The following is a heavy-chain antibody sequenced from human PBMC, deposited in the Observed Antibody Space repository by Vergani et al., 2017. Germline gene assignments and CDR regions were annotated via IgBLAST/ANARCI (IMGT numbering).Heavy chain of an antibody. CDR2: ISSDGSRT. Sequence: EVQLVDSGGGLVQPGGSLRLSCSASGFTFSTYAMHWVRQAPGKGLEFVSAISSDGSRTYYADSVKGRFTISRDNSKNTLFLQMSSLRPEDTAVYYCVKAHDGYGGYWGQGTLVTVSS. D-gene: IGHD2-15*01. CDR1: GFTFSTYA. J-gene: IGHJ4*02. CDR3: VKAHDGYGGY. V-gene: IGHV3-64D*06.